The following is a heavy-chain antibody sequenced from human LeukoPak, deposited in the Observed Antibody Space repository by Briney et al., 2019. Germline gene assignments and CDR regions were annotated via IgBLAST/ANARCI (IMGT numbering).Heavy chain of an antibody. J-gene: IGHJ4*02. V-gene: IGHV4-61*02. CDR1: GGSISSGSYY. CDR2: IYTSGST. CDR3: ATIGKY. Sequence: PSQTLSLTCTVSGGSISSGSYYWSWIRQPAGKGLEWIGRIYTSGSTNYNPSLKSRVTISVDTSKNQFSLKLSSVTAADTAVYYCATIGKYWGQGTLVTVSS.